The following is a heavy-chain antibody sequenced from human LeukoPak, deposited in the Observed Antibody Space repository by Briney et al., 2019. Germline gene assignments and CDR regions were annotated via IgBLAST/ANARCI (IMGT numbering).Heavy chain of an antibody. CDR2: INHSGGT. J-gene: IGHJ4*02. V-gene: IGHV4-34*01. Sequence: SETLSLTCAVYGGSFSGYYWSWIRQPPGKGLEWIGEINHSGGTNYNPSLKSRVTISVDTSKNQFSLKLSSVTAADTAAYYCARDRGYYSSGWHRGFDYWGQGTLVTVSS. D-gene: IGHD6-19*01. CDR1: GGSFSGYY. CDR3: ARDRGYYSSGWHRGFDY.